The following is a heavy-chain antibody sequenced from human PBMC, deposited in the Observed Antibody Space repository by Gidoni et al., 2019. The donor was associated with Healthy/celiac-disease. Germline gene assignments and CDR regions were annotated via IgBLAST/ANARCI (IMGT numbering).Heavy chain of an antibody. CDR2: INHSGST. D-gene: IGHD5-12*01. CDR1: GGSFSGYY. V-gene: IGHV4-34*01. CDR3: ARGGRDGYNYDY. Sequence: QVQLQQWGAGLLKPSETLSLTCAVYGGSFSGYYWSWIRQPPGKGLEWIGEINHSGSTNYNPSLKSRVTISVDTSKNQFSLKLSSVTAADTAVYYCARGGRDGYNYDYWGQGTLVTVSS. J-gene: IGHJ4*02.